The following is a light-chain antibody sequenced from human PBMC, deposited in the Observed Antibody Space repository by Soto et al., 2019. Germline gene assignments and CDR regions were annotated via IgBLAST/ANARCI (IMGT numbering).Light chain of an antibody. Sequence: QCALTQPASVSGSPGQSITISCTGTISDVGGYNYVSWYQHHPGRVPKLMIFDVNNRPPGISSRFSGSKSGNTASLTISGLQAEDEADYYCYSYTTSGTYVFGTGTKLTVL. CDR1: ISDVGGYNY. J-gene: IGLJ1*01. CDR2: DVN. CDR3: YSYTTSGTYV. V-gene: IGLV2-14*03.